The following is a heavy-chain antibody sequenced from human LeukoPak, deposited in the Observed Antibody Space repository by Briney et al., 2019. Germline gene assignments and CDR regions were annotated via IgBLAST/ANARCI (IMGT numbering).Heavy chain of an antibody. Sequence: GGSLRLSCAASGFTFSSYWMDWVRQAPGKGLEWVSVIYSGGSTYYADSVKGRFTISRHNSKNTLYLQMNSLRAEDTAVYYCATNMIYYYYYGMDVWGQGTTVTVSS. CDR2: IYSGGST. V-gene: IGHV3-53*04. J-gene: IGHJ6*02. D-gene: IGHD3-16*01. CDR1: GFTFSSYW. CDR3: ATNMIYYYYYGMDV.